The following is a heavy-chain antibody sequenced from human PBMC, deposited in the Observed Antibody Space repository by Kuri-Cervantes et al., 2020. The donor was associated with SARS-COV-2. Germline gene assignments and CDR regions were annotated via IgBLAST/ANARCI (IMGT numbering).Heavy chain of an antibody. Sequence: GGSLRLSCAASGFTFSSYAMSWVRQAPGKGLEWVSVIYSGGSSTYYADSVKGRFTISRDNSKNTLYLQMNSLRAEDTAVYYCAADPRDVVVPASRYYYGMDVWGQGTTVTVSS. V-gene: IGHV3-23*03. CDR1: GFTFSSYA. D-gene: IGHD2-2*01. CDR2: IYSGGSST. CDR3: AADPRDVVVPASRYYYGMDV. J-gene: IGHJ6*02.